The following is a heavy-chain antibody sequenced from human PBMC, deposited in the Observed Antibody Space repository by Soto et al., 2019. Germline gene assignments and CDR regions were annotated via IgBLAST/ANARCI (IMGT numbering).Heavy chain of an antibody. CDR1: GDSISSSNW. CDR3: ALYYYDSSGYLVN. J-gene: IGHJ4*02. CDR2: IYHSGST. V-gene: IGHV4-4*02. D-gene: IGHD3-22*01. Sequence: SDTLSLTCAVHGDSISSSNWWSCVRQPPWKGLEWIGEIYHSGSTNYNPSLKSRVTISVDKSKNQFSLKLSSVTAADTAVYYCALYYYDSSGYLVNWGQGTLVTVS.